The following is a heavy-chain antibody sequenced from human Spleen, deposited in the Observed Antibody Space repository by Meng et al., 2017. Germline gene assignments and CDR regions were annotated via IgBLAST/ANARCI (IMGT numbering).Heavy chain of an antibody. V-gene: IGHV3-21*01. D-gene: IGHD5-12*01. J-gene: IGHJ4*02. CDR3: ARWKVATGD. CDR2: ISSSSSYI. Sequence: GESLKISCAASGFTFSSYGMHWVRQAPGKGLEWVSSISSSSSYIYYADSVKGRFTISRDNAKNSLYLQMNSLRAEDTAVYYCARWKVATGDWGQGTLVTVSS. CDR1: GFTFSSYG.